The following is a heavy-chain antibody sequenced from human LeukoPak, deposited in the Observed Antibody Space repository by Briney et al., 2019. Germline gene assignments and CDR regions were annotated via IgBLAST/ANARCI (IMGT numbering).Heavy chain of an antibody. CDR2: ISDSGGIT. CDR3: AKDQLRGSTYGRLDS. V-gene: IGHV3-23*01. CDR1: GFIFSNNG. D-gene: IGHD5-18*01. Sequence: GGSLRLSCAASGFIFSNNGMSWVRQAPGKGLEWVSAISDSGGITYYADSVKGRFTISRDNSKNTLYLQMNSLRAEETAVYFCAKDQLRGSTYGRLDSWGQGPLVTVSS. J-gene: IGHJ4*02.